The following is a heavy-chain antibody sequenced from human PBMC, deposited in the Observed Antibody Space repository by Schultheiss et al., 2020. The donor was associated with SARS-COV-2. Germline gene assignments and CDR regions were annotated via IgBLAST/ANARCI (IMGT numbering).Heavy chain of an antibody. CDR3: AKEGEEMGTS. CDR2: IKQDGTVK. Sequence: GGSLRLSCAASGFNLRNYWMSWVRQAPGKGLEWVANIKQDGTVKHYVDSVRGRFIVSRDNTRNSLDLQMNSLRVDDTAVYYCAKEGEEMGTSWGQGTLVTVSS. J-gene: IGHJ4*02. CDR1: GFNLRNYW. D-gene: IGHD5-24*01. V-gene: IGHV3-7*03.